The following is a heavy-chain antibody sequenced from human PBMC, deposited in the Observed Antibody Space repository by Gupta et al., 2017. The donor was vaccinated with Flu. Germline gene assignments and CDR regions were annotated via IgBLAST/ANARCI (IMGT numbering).Heavy chain of an antibody. CDR3: ARGEAPSYDSSLGSAFDI. J-gene: IGHJ3*02. Sequence: QVQLVQSGAEVKKPGSSVKASVKAAGGTFSSYAISWVRQAPGQGLEWMGGIIPIFGTANYAQKFQGRVTITADEATSTAYMELSSLRSEDTAVYYCARGEAPSYDSSLGSAFDIWGQGTMVTVSS. D-gene: IGHD3-22*01. V-gene: IGHV1-69*01. CDR1: GGTFSSYA. CDR2: IIPIFGTA.